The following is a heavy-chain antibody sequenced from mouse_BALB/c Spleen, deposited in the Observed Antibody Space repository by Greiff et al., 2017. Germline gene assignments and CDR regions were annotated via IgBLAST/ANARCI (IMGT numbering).Heavy chain of an antibody. CDR3: ARGTGYYAMDY. Sequence: EVMLVESGGGLVQPGGSRKLSCAASGFTFSSFGMHWVRQAPEKGLEWVAYISSGSSTIYYADTVKGRSTISRDNPKNTLFLQMTSLRSEDTAMYYCARGTGYYAMDYWGQGTSVTVSS. CDR2: ISSGSSTI. CDR1: GFTFSSFG. V-gene: IGHV5-17*02. D-gene: IGHD3-3*01. J-gene: IGHJ4*01.